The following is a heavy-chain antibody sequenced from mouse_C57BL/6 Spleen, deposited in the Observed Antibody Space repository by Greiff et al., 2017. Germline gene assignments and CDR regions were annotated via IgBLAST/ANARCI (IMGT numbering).Heavy chain of an antibody. CDR2: ISDGGSYT. J-gene: IGHJ3*01. V-gene: IGHV5-4*01. D-gene: IGHD2-4*01. CDR1: GFTFSSYA. CDR3: ARGGIYYDYDDGRFAY. Sequence: EVQLQESGGGLVKPGGSLKLSCAASGFTFSSYAMSWVRQTPEKRLEWVATISDGGSYTYYPDNVKGRFTISRDNAKNNLYLQMSHLKSEDTAMYYCARGGIYYDYDDGRFAYWGQGTLVTVSA.